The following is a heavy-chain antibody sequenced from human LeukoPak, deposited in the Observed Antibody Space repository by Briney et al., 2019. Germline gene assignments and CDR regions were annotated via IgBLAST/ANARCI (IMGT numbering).Heavy chain of an antibody. CDR1: GYTFTSYG. V-gene: IGHV1-18*01. CDR2: ISTYNGNT. CDR3: ARDSLYYGSGSYLGFDP. J-gene: IGHJ5*02. Sequence: ASVRVSCKASGYTFTSYGISWVRQAPGQGLEWMGWISTYNGNTNYAQKLQGRVTMTTDTSTNIAYMELRSLRSDDTAVYYCARDSLYYGSGSYLGFDPWGQGTLVTVSS. D-gene: IGHD3-10*01.